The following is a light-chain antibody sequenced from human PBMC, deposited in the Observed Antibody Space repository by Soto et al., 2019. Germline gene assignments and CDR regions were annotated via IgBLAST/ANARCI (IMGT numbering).Light chain of an antibody. V-gene: IGKV3-20*01. J-gene: IGKJ1*01. CDR3: QQYGCSGT. Sequence: EIVLTQSPGTLALSPWEGATLXXRASQSVGNNYLAWYQQKPHQAPXVRIDGASNRAGVIPGRFSGSGCGTDFTLTISRLEPEDFAVYYCQQYGCSGTFGQGTKVEI. CDR2: GAS. CDR1: QSVGNNY.